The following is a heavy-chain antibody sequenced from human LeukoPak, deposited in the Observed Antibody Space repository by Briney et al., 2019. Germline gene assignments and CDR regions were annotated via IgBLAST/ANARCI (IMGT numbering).Heavy chain of an antibody. D-gene: IGHD1-7*01. CDR3: ARTKEGASQRTTAWFDP. J-gene: IGHJ5*02. CDR1: GFTFSTYT. CDR2: ITTSDI. Sequence: GGSLRLSCAASGFTFSTYTMNWVRRAPGKGLEWVSSITTSDIYYAASLRRRFTVSRDNAKNSLYLQMNSLRAEDTAVYYCARTKEGASQRTTAWFDPWGQGTLVTVSS. V-gene: IGHV3-21*06.